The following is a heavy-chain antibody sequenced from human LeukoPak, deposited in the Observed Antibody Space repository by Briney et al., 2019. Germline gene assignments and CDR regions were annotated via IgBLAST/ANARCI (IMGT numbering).Heavy chain of an antibody. CDR3: ARGGVGVVDY. CDR1: GGSISSYY. D-gene: IGHD3-10*01. V-gene: IGHV4-59*01. J-gene: IGHJ4*02. CDR2: IYYSGST. Sequence: PSETLSLTCTVSGGSISSYYWSWIRQPPGKGLEWIGYIYYSGSTNYNPSLKSRVTISVDMSKNHFSLKLSSVTAADTAVYYCARGGVGVVDYWGQGTLVTVSS.